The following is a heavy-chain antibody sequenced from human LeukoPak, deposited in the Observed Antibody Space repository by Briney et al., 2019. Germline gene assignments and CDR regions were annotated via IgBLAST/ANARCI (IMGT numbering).Heavy chain of an antibody. CDR2: ISTSVGST. Sequence: GGSLRLTCAASGFTFSSFAMSWVRQAPGKGLEWVSAISTSVGSTYYADSVKGRFTISRDNSKNTLYLQMNSLRAEDTAVCYCAKDYSSNWYNWFDPWGQGTLVTVSS. D-gene: IGHD6-13*01. V-gene: IGHV3-23*01. J-gene: IGHJ5*02. CDR3: AKDYSSNWYNWFDP. CDR1: GFTFSSFA.